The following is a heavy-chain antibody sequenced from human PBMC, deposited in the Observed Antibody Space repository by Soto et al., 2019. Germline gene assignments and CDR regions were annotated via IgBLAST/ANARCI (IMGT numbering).Heavy chain of an antibody. CDR2: IYYSGST. CDR1: GGSISSSSYY. J-gene: IGHJ5*02. Sequence: SETLSLTCTVSGGSISSSSYYWGWIRQPPGKGLEWIGSIYYSGSTYYNPSLKSRVTISVDTSKNQFSLKLSSVTAADTAVYYCARPASSGWYDWFDPWGQGTMVTVSS. V-gene: IGHV4-39*01. D-gene: IGHD6-19*01. CDR3: ARPASSGWYDWFDP.